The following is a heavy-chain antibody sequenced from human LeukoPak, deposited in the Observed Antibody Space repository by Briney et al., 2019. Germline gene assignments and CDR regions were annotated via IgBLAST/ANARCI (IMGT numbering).Heavy chain of an antibody. V-gene: IGHV3-30*02. CDR3: AKEDKDYVWGSYRYPDY. CDR2: IWYGGSNK. CDR1: GFTSSTAW. D-gene: IGHD3-16*02. Sequence: GGSLTLSCAISGFTSSTAWLTWVRQAPGKGLEGVAVIWYGGSNKYYADSVKGRFTISRDNSKNTLYLQMNSLRAEDTAVYYCAKEDKDYVWGSYRYPDYWGQGTLVTVSS. J-gene: IGHJ4*02.